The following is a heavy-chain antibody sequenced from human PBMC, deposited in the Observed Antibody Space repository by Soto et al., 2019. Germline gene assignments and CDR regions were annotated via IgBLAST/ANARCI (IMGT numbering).Heavy chain of an antibody. CDR1: GYPFTGYY. V-gene: IGHV1-2*02. CDR2: INPNSGDT. CDR3: ARVSMITVVTNDYYGMDV. J-gene: IGHJ6*02. Sequence: ASVKVSFKASGYPFTGYYMHWVRQAPGQGLEWMGWINPNSGDTNYAQKFQGRVTMTRDMSISSAYMELSRLRSDDTAVYYCARVSMITVVTNDYYGMDVWGQGTSVTVSS. D-gene: IGHD3-22*01.